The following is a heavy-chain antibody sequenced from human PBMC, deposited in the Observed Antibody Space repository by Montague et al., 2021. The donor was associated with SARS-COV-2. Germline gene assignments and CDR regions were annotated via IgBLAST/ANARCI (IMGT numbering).Heavy chain of an antibody. CDR2: RFEKNN. D-gene: IGHD5-18*01. V-gene: IGHV6-1*01. Sequence: RFEKNNDYAVSVKSRITINPDTSKNQFSLHLNSVTPEDTAVYYCARGFNTAMVKFDYCGQGNLVTVYS. CDR3: ARGFNTAMVKFDY. J-gene: IGHJ4*02.